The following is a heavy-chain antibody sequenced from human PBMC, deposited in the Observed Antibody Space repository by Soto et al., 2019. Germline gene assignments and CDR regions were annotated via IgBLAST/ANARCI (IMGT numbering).Heavy chain of an antibody. D-gene: IGHD3-22*01. Sequence: QVQLVESGGGVVQPGRSLRLSCAASGFTFSSYGMHWVRQAPGKGLEWVAVIWYDGSNKYYADSVKGRFTISRDNSKNPLYLQMNSLRAEDTAVYYCARDGTSYYYDSSGYSSTAATFDYWGQGTLVTVSS. CDR1: GFTFSSYG. V-gene: IGHV3-33*01. J-gene: IGHJ4*02. CDR2: IWYDGSNK. CDR3: ARDGTSYYYDSSGYSSTAATFDY.